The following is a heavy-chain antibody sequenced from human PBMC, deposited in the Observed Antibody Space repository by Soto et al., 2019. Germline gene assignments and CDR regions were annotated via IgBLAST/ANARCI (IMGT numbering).Heavy chain of an antibody. Sequence: QITLKESGPTLVRPTQTLTLTCAFSGFSLSTSGVGVGWIRQPPGKALEWLAVIYWDDSKHYSPSLRSRLTITKDTSKNQVVFTMTIMDPMDTGTYYCAHKGPEDWPLDYWGQGTLVTVSS. D-gene: IGHD3-9*01. CDR1: GFSLSTSGVG. CDR3: AHKGPEDWPLDY. CDR2: IYWDDSK. V-gene: IGHV2-5*02. J-gene: IGHJ4*02.